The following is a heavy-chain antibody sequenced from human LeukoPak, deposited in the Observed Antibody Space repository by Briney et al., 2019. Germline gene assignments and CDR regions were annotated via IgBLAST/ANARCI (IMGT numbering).Heavy chain of an antibody. V-gene: IGHV3-48*01. CDR1: GFTFSSYS. CDR2: ISSSSSTI. CDR3: AKDLYTTIQGFDS. D-gene: IGHD3-3*01. J-gene: IGHJ4*02. Sequence: GGSLRLSCAASGFTFSSYSMNWVRQAPGKGLEWVSYISSSSSTIYYADSVKGRFTISRDNAKNSLYLQMNSLRAEDTAVYYCAKDLYTTIQGFDSWGQGTLVTVSS.